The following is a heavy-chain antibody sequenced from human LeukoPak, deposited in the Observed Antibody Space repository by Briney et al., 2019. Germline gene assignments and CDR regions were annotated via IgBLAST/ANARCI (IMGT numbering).Heavy chain of an antibody. Sequence: GGSLRLSCAASGFTFSSYAMSWVRQPPGKGLEWVSAISGSGGSTYYADSVKGRFTISRDNSKNTLYLQMNSLRAEDTAVYYCAKGVTKWELRYYFDYWGQGTLVTVSS. CDR2: ISGSGGST. J-gene: IGHJ4*02. CDR1: GFTFSSYA. CDR3: AKGVTKWELRYYFDY. D-gene: IGHD1-26*01. V-gene: IGHV3-23*01.